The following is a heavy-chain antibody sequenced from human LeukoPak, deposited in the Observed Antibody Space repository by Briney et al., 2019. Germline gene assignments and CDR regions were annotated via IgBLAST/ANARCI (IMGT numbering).Heavy chain of an antibody. CDR3: ARASRLYCSGGSCYWGGFDY. D-gene: IGHD2-15*01. Sequence: GGSLRLSCAASGFTFSSYAMHWVRQAPGKGLEWVAVISYDGSNKYYADSVKGRFTISRDNSKNTLYLQMNSLRAEDTAVYYCARASRLYCSGGSCYWGGFDYWGQGTLVTVSS. V-gene: IGHV3-30-3*01. J-gene: IGHJ4*02. CDR2: ISYDGSNK. CDR1: GFTFSSYA.